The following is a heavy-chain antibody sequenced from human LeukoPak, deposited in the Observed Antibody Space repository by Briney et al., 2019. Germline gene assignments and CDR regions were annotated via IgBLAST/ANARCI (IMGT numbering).Heavy chain of an antibody. CDR1: GGSFSGYY. Sequence: SETLSLTCAVYGGSFSGYYWGWIRQPPGKGLEWIGSIYHSGRTFYNPSLKSRVTISVDTSKNQFSLKLTSVTAADTAVYYCARAPWASILTGYYNPYYFDYWGQGALVTVSS. J-gene: IGHJ4*02. CDR3: ARAPWASILTGYYNPYYFDY. V-gene: IGHV4-38-2*01. CDR2: IYHSGRT. D-gene: IGHD3-9*01.